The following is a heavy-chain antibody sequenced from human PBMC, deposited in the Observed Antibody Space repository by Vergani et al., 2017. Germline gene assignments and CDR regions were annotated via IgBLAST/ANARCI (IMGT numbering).Heavy chain of an antibody. CDR3: AREEYSNFDY. CDR2: IYYSGST. Sequence: QVQLQESGPGLVKPSETLSLTCTVSGGSVSSGSYYWSWIRQPPGKGLEWIGYIYYSGSTYYNPSLKSRVTISVDTSKNQFSLKLSAVPAADTAGYYGAREEYSNFDYWGQGTLVTVSS. J-gene: IGHJ4*02. CDR1: GGSVSSGSYY. D-gene: IGHD6-6*01. V-gene: IGHV4-61*01.